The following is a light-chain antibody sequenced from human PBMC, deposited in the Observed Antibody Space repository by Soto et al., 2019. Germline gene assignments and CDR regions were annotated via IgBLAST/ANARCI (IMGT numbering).Light chain of an antibody. V-gene: IGKV3-15*01. CDR3: QQYNNWPST. CDR2: GAS. J-gene: IGKJ5*01. CDR1: QSVSSN. Sequence: EIVMTQSPTSLSVSPGDRATLSCRASQSVSSNVAWYQQKPGQAPRLLIYGASTRATGIPARFSGSGSGTEFTLTISSLQSEDFAVYYCQQYNNWPSTFGQGTRLEIK.